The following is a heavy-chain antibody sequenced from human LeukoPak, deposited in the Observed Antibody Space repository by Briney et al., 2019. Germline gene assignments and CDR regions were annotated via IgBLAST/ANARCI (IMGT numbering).Heavy chain of an antibody. Sequence: ASVGFSRKASGYTFSRYGISWVRQAPGQGLEWMGWISAHNGNTNYAQKFQGRVAMTTDTSTSTAYMELRSLRSDDTAVYYCARQSMTGNERGDDAFDIWGKRVIVSVSS. CDR2: ISAHNGNT. J-gene: IGHJ3*02. V-gene: IGHV1-18*01. CDR3: ARQSMTGNERGDDAFDI. CDR1: GYTFSRYG. D-gene: IGHD3-9*01.